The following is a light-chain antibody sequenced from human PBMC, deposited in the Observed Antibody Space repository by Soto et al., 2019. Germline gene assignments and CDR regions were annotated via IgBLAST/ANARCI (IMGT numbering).Light chain of an antibody. CDR1: SSDVGGYNY. Sequence: QSALTQPPSACGSPRQSVTISCTRTSSDVGGYNYVSWYQQHPGKAPKLMIYEVSKRPSGVPDRFSGSKSGNTASLTVSGLQAEDEADYYCSSYAGSNNFNVVFGGGTKLTVL. J-gene: IGLJ2*01. V-gene: IGLV2-8*01. CDR2: EVS. CDR3: SSYAGSNNFNVV.